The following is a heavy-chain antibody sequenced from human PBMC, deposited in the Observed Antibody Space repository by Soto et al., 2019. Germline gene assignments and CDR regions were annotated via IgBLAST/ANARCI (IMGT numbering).Heavy chain of an antibody. D-gene: IGHD1-1*01. V-gene: IGHV1-46*01. CDR2: INPSGGST. Sequence: ASVKVSCKASGYTFTSYYMHWVRQAPGQGLEWMGIINPSGGSTSYAQKFQGRVTMTRDTSTSTAYMELSSLRSEDTAVYYSARDLSPWTVPTYYDYCGQLTLVTVSS. CDR1: GYTFTSYY. J-gene: IGHJ4*02. CDR3: ARDLSPWTVPTYYDY.